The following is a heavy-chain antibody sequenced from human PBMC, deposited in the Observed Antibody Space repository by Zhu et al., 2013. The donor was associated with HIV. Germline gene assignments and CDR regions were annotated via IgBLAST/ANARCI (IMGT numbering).Heavy chain of an antibody. CDR2: INHSGST. V-gene: IGHV4-34*01. Sequence: VQLQQWGAGLLKPSETLSLTCAVYGGSFSGYYWSWIRQPPGKGLEWIGEINHSGSTNYNPSLKRRVTISVDTSKNQFSLKLSSVTAADTAVYYCAREGTRYSSGWYDAFDIWGQGTMVTVSS. D-gene: IGHD6-19*01. J-gene: IGHJ3*02. CDR1: GGSFSGYY. CDR3: AREGTRYSSGWYDAFDI.